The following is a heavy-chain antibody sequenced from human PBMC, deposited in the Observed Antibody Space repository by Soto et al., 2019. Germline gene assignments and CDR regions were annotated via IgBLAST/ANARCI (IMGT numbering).Heavy chain of an antibody. D-gene: IGHD6-13*01. CDR1: GFSFGSYW. Sequence: EVQLVESGGGLVQPGGSLRLSCAASGFSFGSYWMTWVRQAPGKGLQWLANIRRDGNEKHYVHSVKGRFTISRDNAKSSLLQQMNSLSAEDTAVYYCASARIEPGTTAAGVDYWGQGGLVTVSS. V-gene: IGHV3-7*05. J-gene: IGHJ4*02. CDR2: IRRDGNEK. CDR3: ASARIEPGTTAAGVDY.